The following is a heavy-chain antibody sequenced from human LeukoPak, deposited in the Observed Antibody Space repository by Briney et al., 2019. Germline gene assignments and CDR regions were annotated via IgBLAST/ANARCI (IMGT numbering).Heavy chain of an antibody. Sequence: SGTLSLTCAVSGGSISSGNWWCGVRQPPGKGLEWIGPIYHRGSTIHNPSLKSRVTISVETSKNQFSLNLTSVTAADTAVYYCARGLVAAGTDYWGQGTLVTVSS. D-gene: IGHD6-13*01. CDR1: GGSISSGNW. CDR3: ARGLVAAGTDY. V-gene: IGHV4-4*02. CDR2: IYHRGST. J-gene: IGHJ4*02.